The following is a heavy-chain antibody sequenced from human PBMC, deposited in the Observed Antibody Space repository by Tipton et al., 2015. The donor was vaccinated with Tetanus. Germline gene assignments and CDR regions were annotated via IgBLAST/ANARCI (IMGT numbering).Heavy chain of an antibody. CDR1: GGSVSSGSYY. Sequence: TLSLTCTVSGGSVSSGSYYWSWIRQPPGKGLEWIGYIYYSGSTNYNPSLKSRVTISVDTSKNQFSLKLSSVTAADTAVYYCAREGYYDSSGYYYKGAFDIWGQGTVVTVAS. V-gene: IGHV4-61*01. J-gene: IGHJ3*02. CDR2: IYYSGST. CDR3: AREGYYDSSGYYYKGAFDI. D-gene: IGHD3-22*01.